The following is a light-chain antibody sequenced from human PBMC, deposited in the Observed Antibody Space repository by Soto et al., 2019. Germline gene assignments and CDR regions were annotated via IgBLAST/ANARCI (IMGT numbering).Light chain of an antibody. Sequence: QSALTQPASVSGSPGQSITISCTGTSSDVGGYNYVSWYQQHPGKAPKLMIYEVSNRPSGVSNRFSGSKSGHTASLPISGLQSEDEADYFCTSYTSSSTLDVFGTGTKVTVL. CDR1: SSDVGGYNY. CDR3: TSYTSSSTLDV. V-gene: IGLV2-14*01. J-gene: IGLJ1*01. CDR2: EVS.